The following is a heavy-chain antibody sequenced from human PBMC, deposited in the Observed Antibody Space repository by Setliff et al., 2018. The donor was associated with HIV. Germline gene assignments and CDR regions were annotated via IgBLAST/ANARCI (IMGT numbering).Heavy chain of an antibody. CDR3: ARDQSDWFY. J-gene: IGHJ4*02. D-gene: IGHD3-3*01. CDR2: MYYSGNT. Sequence: KPSETLSLTCTVSGVSISNYYWSWIRQPPGKGLEWIGYMYYSGNTNYNPSLKSRVTISVDTSKSQSSLKLNSVTAADTAVYYCARDQSDWFYWGQGTLVTVSS. V-gene: IGHV4-59*01. CDR1: GVSISNYY.